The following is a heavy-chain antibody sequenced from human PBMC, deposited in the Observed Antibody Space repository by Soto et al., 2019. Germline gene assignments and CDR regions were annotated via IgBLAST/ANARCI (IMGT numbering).Heavy chain of an antibody. CDR1: GFTVSSNY. J-gene: IGHJ5*02. CDR3: ARAASSGEFDP. Sequence: GGSLRLSCAASGFTVSSNYMSWVRQAPGKGLEWVSVIYSGGSTYYADSVKGRFTISRHNSRNTLYLQMNSLRAEDTAVYYCARAASSGEFDPWGQGTLVTVSS. V-gene: IGHV3-53*04. D-gene: IGHD6-25*01. CDR2: IYSGGST.